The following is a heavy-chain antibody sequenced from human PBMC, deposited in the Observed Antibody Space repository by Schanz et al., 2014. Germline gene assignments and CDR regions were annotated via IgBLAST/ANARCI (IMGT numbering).Heavy chain of an antibody. CDR2: INPDSGGT. D-gene: IGHD3-3*01. CDR3: ASDFWSGYSHYYYGLDV. CDR1: GYTLTAYY. Sequence: QVQLVQSGAEVKKPGASVKVSCKASGYTLTAYYMHWVRQAPGQGLEWMGWINPDSGGTNYAQKSQGRVTMTRDMSINTAYMELSRLRSDDSAVYYCASDFWSGYSHYYYGLDVWGQGTTVTVSS. J-gene: IGHJ6*02. V-gene: IGHV1-2*02.